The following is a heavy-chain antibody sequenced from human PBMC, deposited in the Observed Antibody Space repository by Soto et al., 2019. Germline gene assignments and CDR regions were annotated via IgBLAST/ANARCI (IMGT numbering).Heavy chain of an antibody. J-gene: IGHJ5*02. Sequence: EIQVAESGGGLVQPGGSLRLSCAASGFTFSTYWMSWVRQAPGKGLEWVANIKADGSVKNYGDSVKGRFTISRDNAKSSVYLQMNSLRPEDTAIYYCARDGRIIPVPSAWGQGTLVTVSS. V-gene: IGHV3-7*01. CDR3: ARDGRIIPVPSA. D-gene: IGHD3-3*01. CDR2: IKADGSVK. CDR1: GFTFSTYW.